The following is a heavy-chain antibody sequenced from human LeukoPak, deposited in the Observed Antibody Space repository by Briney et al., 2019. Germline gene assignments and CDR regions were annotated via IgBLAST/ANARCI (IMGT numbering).Heavy chain of an antibody. CDR2: IYYTGIT. Sequence: KPSETLSLTRAVSAYSISSGYYWGWIRQPPGKGLGWIGSIYYTGITYYNPSLKSRVTISVDTSKNQFSLKLSSVTTADTAVYYCARPRAGPTKGFDYWGRGTLVTVSS. V-gene: IGHV4-38-2*01. J-gene: IGHJ4*02. CDR3: ARPRAGPTKGFDY. CDR1: AYSISSGYY. D-gene: IGHD2-8*01.